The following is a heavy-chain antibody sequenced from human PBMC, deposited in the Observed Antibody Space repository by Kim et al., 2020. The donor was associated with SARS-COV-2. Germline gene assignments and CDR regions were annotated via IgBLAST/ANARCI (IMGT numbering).Heavy chain of an antibody. V-gene: IGHV3-15*01. CDR3: TTWSSGYDFDY. Sequence: TDYAAPVKGRFTISRDDSKNTLYLQMNSLKTEDTAVYYCTTWSSGYDFDYWGQGTLVTVSS. J-gene: IGHJ4*02. D-gene: IGHD5-12*01. CDR2: T.